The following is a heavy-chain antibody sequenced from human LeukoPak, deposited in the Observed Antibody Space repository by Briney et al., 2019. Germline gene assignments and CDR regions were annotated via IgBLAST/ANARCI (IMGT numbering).Heavy chain of an antibody. CDR1: GFTFDDYA. CDR2: ISWNSDII. CDR3: AKDMGWSRDYGLTYYYYAIDL. Sequence: GRSLRLSCAGSGFTFDDYAMHWVRQAPGKGLEWVSYISWNSDIIGYADSVKGRFTISRDNAKRSLFLQMNSMRAEGTALYYWAKDMGWSRDYGLTYYYYAIDLWGQGTTVTVSS. D-gene: IGHD4/OR15-4a*01. J-gene: IGHJ6*02. V-gene: IGHV3-9*01.